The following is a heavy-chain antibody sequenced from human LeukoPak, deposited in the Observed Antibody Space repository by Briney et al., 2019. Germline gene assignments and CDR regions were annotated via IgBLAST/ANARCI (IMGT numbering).Heavy chain of an antibody. Sequence: SQTLSLTCAISGDSVSSNSAAWNWIRQSPSRGLEWLGRTYYRSKWYNDYAVSVKSRITINPDTSKNQLSLQLNSVTPEDTAVYYCARALVAAGWYQNWFDPWGQGTLVTVSS. D-gene: IGHD6-13*01. CDR2: TYYRSKWYN. V-gene: IGHV6-1*01. CDR3: ARALVAAGWYQNWFDP. CDR1: GDSVSSNSAA. J-gene: IGHJ5*02.